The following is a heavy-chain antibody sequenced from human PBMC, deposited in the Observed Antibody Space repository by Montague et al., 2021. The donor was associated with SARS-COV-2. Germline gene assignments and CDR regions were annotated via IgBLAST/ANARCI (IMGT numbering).Heavy chain of an antibody. V-gene: IGHV3-15*01. J-gene: IGHJ4*02. Sequence: SLRLSCAASGFSVSNALMSWVRQAPGKGLEWVGRIRSKDDGGISYYATXVKDRFTISRDDSNGMLYLHMNSLQSEDTAVYYCTTLGRYSWGQRNDYWGQGTLVTVSS. CDR3: TTLGRYSWGQRNDY. CDR2: IRSKDDGGIS. CDR1: GFSVSNAL. D-gene: IGHD1-1*01.